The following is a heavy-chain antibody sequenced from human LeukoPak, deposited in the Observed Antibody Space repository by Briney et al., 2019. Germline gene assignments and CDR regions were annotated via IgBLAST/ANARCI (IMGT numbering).Heavy chain of an antibody. Sequence: ASETLSLTCTVSGGSISSYYWSWIRQSPGKGLEWMGYIYDSGGTKYNPSLKSRVTMSPDMSKNQFSLKLSSVTAADTAVYYCARLESGVLGDPYYYDSTGYYYRGYFDSWGQGTLVTVSS. CDR1: GGSISSYY. J-gene: IGHJ4*02. V-gene: IGHV4-59*08. CDR2: IYDSGGT. D-gene: IGHD3-22*01. CDR3: ARLESGVLGDPYYYDSTGYYYRGYFDS.